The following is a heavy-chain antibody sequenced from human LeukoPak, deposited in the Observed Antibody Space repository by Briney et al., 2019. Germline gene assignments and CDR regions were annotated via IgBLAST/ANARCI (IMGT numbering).Heavy chain of an antibody. Sequence: ASVKVSCKASGYTFTSYGISWVRQAPGQGLEWMGWISAYNGNTNYAQKLQGRVTMTTDTPTSTAYVELRSLRSDDTAVYYCARLIVVVPAALDAFDIWGQGTMVTVSS. J-gene: IGHJ3*02. CDR3: ARLIVVVPAALDAFDI. CDR1: GYTFTSYG. CDR2: ISAYNGNT. D-gene: IGHD2-2*01. V-gene: IGHV1-18*04.